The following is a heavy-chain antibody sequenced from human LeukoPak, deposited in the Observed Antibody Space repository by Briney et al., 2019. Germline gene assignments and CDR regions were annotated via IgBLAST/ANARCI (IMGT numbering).Heavy chain of an antibody. CDR3: AKVGCSSTSCQIFYYYMDV. CDR2: ISGSGGST. D-gene: IGHD2-2*01. CDR1: GFTFSSYA. Sequence: PGGSLRLSCAASGFTFSSYAMSWVRQAPGKGLEWVSAISGSGGSTYYADSVKGRFTISRDNSKNTLYLQMNSLRAEDTAVYYCAKVGCSSTSCQIFYYYMDVWGKGTTVTV. J-gene: IGHJ6*03. V-gene: IGHV3-23*01.